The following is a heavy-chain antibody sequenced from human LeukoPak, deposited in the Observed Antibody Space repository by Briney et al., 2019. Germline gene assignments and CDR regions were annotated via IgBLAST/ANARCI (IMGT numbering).Heavy chain of an antibody. J-gene: IGHJ4*02. Sequence: PSETLSLTCAVYGGSFSGYYWSWIRQPPGKGLEWIGEINHSGSTNYNPSLKSRVTISVDTPKNQFSLKLSSVTAADTAVYYCARGITMVRGVDYWGQGTLVTVSS. CDR1: GGSFSGYY. CDR2: INHSGST. D-gene: IGHD3-10*01. V-gene: IGHV4-34*01. CDR3: ARGITMVRGVDY.